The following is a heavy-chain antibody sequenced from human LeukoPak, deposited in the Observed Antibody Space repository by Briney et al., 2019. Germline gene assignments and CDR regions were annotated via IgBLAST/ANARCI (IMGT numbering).Heavy chain of an antibody. CDR2: FDPEDGET. Sequence: GASVKVSCTVSGYTLTELSMHWVRQAPGKGLEWMGGFDPEDGETIYAQKFQGRVTMTEDTSTDTAYMELSSLRSEDTAVYYCATGMATAKNYYYYYTDVWGKGTTVTVSS. CDR1: GYTLTELS. D-gene: IGHD5-18*01. J-gene: IGHJ6*03. V-gene: IGHV1-24*01. CDR3: ATGMATAKNYYYYYTDV.